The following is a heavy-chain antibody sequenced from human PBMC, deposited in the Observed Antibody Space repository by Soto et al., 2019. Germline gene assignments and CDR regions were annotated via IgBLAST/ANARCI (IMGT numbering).Heavy chain of an antibody. CDR1: GFSFSSYW. CDR3: AITTSTVSYWFDP. D-gene: IGHD4-4*01. J-gene: IGHJ5*02. CDR2: IKEDGGEQ. V-gene: IGHV3-7*03. Sequence: EIQLMQSGGGLVRPGGSLRLSCAASGFSFSSYWMSWVRQAPGNGPEWVANIKEDGGEQHYVDSVKGRFTISRDNTEKSLFLQMKNLRPEESDIYYCAITTSTVSYWFDPWRPGPQVTVSS.